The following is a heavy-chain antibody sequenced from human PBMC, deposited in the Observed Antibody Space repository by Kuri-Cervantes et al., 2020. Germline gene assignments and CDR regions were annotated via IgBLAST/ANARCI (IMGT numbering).Heavy chain of an antibody. V-gene: IGHV4-30-4*08. CDR1: GVSISSGDYY. Sequence: SETLSLTCTVSGVSISSGDYYWSWIRQPPGKGLEWIGYIYYSGSTYYNPALKSRVTISVDTSKNQFSLKLSSVTAADTAVYYCARSQGSGSYTFDYWGQGTLVTVSS. CDR3: ARSQGSGSYTFDY. D-gene: IGHD3-10*01. J-gene: IGHJ4*02. CDR2: IYYSGST.